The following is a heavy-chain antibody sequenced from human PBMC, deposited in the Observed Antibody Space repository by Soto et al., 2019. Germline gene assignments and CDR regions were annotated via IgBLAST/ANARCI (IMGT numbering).Heavy chain of an antibody. J-gene: IGHJ5*02. CDR3: TYLYREGP. D-gene: IGHD3-10*01. CDR2: IKSRTDGGAT. V-gene: IGHV3-15*01. Sequence: EVQLVESGGDLVEPGGSLRLSCAASGFSFNQAWMTWVRQAPGKGLEWVGRIKSRTDGGATEYAPPVNDRFIISRDDSRNMVFLQMTSLKTEDTAVYFCTYLYREGPWGQGTLVTVSS. CDR1: GFSFNQAW.